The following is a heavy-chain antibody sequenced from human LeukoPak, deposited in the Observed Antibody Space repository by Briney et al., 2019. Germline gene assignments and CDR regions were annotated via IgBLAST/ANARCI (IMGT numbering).Heavy chain of an antibody. J-gene: IGHJ3*02. Sequence: SETLSLTCAVYGGPFSGYYWSWIRQPPGKGLEWIGEINHSGSTNYNPSLKSRVTISVDTSKNQFSLKLSSVTAADTAVYYCARGGYCSSTSCYTSPNDAFDIWGQGTMVTVSS. CDR2: INHSGST. CDR3: ARGGYCSSTSCYTSPNDAFDI. CDR1: GGPFSGYY. D-gene: IGHD2-2*02. V-gene: IGHV4-34*01.